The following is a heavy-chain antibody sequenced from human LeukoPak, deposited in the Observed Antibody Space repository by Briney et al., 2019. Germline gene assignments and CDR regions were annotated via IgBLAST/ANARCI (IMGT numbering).Heavy chain of an antibody. CDR3: ARHLSGITGYTYGRGIDY. V-gene: IGHV3-33*08. CDR2: IRYDGSNK. J-gene: IGHJ4*02. D-gene: IGHD5-18*01. CDR1: GFTFSSYW. Sequence: GGSLRLSCAASGFTFSSYWMSWVRQAPGKGLEWVAFIRYDGSNKYYADSVKGRFTISRDNSKNTLYLQMNSLRAEDTAVYYCARHLSGITGYTYGRGIDYWGQGTLVTVSS.